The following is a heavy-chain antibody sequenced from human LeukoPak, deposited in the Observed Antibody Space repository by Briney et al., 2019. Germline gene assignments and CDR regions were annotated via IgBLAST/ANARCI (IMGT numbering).Heavy chain of an antibody. J-gene: IGHJ4*02. CDR1: GFTVSSNY. D-gene: IGHD6-19*01. V-gene: IGHV3-66*01. Sequence: PGESLRLSCAASGFTVSSNYMSWVRQAPGKGLEWVSVIYSGGSTYYADSVKGRFTISRDNSKNTLYLQMNSLRAEDAAVYYCARELAVAAADYWGQGTLVTVSS. CDR3: ARELAVAAADY. CDR2: IYSGGST.